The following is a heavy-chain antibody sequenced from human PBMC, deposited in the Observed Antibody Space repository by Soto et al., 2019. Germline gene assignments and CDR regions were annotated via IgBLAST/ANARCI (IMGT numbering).Heavy chain of an antibody. V-gene: IGHV3-23*01. J-gene: IGHJ4*02. D-gene: IGHD3-22*01. CDR2: ISGSGGST. Sequence: GGSLRLSCAASGFTFSSYAMSWVRQAPGKGLEWVSAISGSGGSTYYADSVKGRFTISRDNSKSTLYLQMNSLRAEDTAVYYCAKDRSYYDSDSYYFDYWGQGTLVTVSS. CDR3: AKDRSYYDSDSYYFDY. CDR1: GFTFSSYA.